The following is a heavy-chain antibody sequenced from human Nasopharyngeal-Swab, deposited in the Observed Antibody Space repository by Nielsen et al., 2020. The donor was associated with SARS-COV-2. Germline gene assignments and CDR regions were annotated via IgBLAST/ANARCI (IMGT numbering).Heavy chain of an antibody. V-gene: IGHV4-59*01. D-gene: IGHD4-17*01. Sequence: SETLSLTCTVSGGSISSYYWSWIRQPPGKGLEWIGYIYYSGSTNYNPSLKSRVTISVDTSKNQFSLKLSSVTAADTAVYYCARDHTLYGDYPPYYYGTDVWGQGTTVTVSS. CDR1: GGSISSYY. CDR2: IYYSGST. CDR3: ARDHTLYGDYPPYYYGTDV. J-gene: IGHJ6*02.